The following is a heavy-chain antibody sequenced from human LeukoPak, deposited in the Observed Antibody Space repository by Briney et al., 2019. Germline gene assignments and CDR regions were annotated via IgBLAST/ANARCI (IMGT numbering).Heavy chain of an antibody. V-gene: IGHV3-23*01. Sequence: GGSLRLSCTASGFTFNNYAMNWVRQAPGQGLEWVSTISAGGGGTYYAGSVRGRFTISRDNSKNTLYLQMHSLRAEDTAVYYCAKGTHLDYWGQETLVTVSS. J-gene: IGHJ4*02. CDR2: ISAGGGGT. CDR1: GFTFNNYA. CDR3: AKGTHLDY. D-gene: IGHD3-10*01.